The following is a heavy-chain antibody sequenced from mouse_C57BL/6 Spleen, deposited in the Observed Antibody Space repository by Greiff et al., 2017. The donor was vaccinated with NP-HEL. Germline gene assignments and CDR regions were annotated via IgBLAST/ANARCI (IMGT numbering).Heavy chain of an antibody. Sequence: VHLVESGAELVKPGASVKISCKASGYAFSSYWMNWVKQRPGKGLEWIGQIYPGDGDTNYNGKFKGKATLTADKSSSTAYMQLSSLTSEDSAVYFCARDDGYGGFAYWGQGTLVTVSA. D-gene: IGHD2-3*01. CDR2: IYPGDGDT. CDR3: ARDDGYGGFAY. V-gene: IGHV1-80*01. J-gene: IGHJ3*01. CDR1: GYAFSSYW.